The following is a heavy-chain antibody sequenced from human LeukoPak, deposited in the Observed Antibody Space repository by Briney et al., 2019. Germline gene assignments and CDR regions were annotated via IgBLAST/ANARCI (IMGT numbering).Heavy chain of an antibody. Sequence: GGSLRLSCAASGFAFSGHVMSWVRQPPGKGLEWVSGITAGGTTTYYADSVKGRFTISRDNSKNSLYLQMNSLGLDDTAVYFCARGRAGVAAAGFDYWGQGTLVTVSS. J-gene: IGHJ4*02. V-gene: IGHV3-23*01. CDR3: ARGRAGVAAAGFDY. CDR2: ITAGGTTT. D-gene: IGHD6-13*01. CDR1: GFAFSGHV.